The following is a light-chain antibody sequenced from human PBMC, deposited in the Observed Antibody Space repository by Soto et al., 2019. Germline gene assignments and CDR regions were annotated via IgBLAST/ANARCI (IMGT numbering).Light chain of an antibody. CDR3: QQGYTKSPLT. J-gene: IGKJ4*01. V-gene: IGKV1-39*01. CDR1: QSISIY. CDR2: GAS. Sequence: DIQITQSPSSLSASVGDRVTITCRTSQSISIYLNWYQQKVGEPPRLLIFGASNLQSGVPSRFSGSGVGTHFTLTISSLQAEDFATYYCQQGYTKSPLTFAGATKVDIK.